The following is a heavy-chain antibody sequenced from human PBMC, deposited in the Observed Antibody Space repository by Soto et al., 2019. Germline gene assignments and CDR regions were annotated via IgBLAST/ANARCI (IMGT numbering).Heavy chain of an antibody. V-gene: IGHV1-69*13. Sequence: GASVKVSCKASGGTFSSYAISWVRQAPGQGLEWMGGIIPIFGTANYAQKFQGRVTITADESTSTAYMELSSLRSEDTAVYYCARDLTYCGGDCYSIPNWFDPWGQGTLVTVSS. CDR2: IIPIFGTA. D-gene: IGHD2-21*02. CDR3: ARDLTYCGGDCYSIPNWFDP. CDR1: GGTFSSYA. J-gene: IGHJ5*02.